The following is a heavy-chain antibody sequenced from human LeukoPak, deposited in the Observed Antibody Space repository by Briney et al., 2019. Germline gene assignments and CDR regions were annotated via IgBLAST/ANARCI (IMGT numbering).Heavy chain of an antibody. V-gene: IGHV3-48*01. CDR2: ISSSSSTM. D-gene: IGHD2-21*01. CDR3: AKEAPHTAVLIALPEWNYIDS. Sequence: HPGGSLRLSCAISGFKFSSYSMNWVRQAPGKGLEWVSWISSSSSTMYYADSVKGRFTISRDFFTSTLDLQMTSLRAEDTAVYYCAKEAPHTAVLIALPEWNYIDSWGRGVLVSVSS. CDR1: GFKFSSYS. J-gene: IGHJ4*02.